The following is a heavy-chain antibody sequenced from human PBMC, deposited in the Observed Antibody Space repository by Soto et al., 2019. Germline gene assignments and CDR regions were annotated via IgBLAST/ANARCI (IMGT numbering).Heavy chain of an antibody. CDR3: ARADIVVVVAARGYSYGSGGMDV. J-gene: IGHJ6*02. V-gene: IGHV4-30-2*01. CDR1: GGSISSGGYS. D-gene: IGHD2-15*01. Sequence: PSETLSLTCAVSGGSISSGGYSWSWIRQPPGKGLEWIGYIYHSGSTYYNPSLKSRVTISVDRSKNQFSLKLSSVTAADTAVYYCARADIVVVVAARGYSYGSGGMDVWGQGTTVTVSS. CDR2: IYHSGST.